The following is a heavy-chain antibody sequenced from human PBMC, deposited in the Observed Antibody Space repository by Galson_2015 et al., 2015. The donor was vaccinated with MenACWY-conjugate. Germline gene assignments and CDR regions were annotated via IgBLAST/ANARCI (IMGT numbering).Heavy chain of an antibody. CDR1: GFTFSSYA. D-gene: IGHD3-10*01. CDR2: ITDTDYA. Sequence: SVRLSCAASGFTFSSYAMNWVRQAPGKGLEWVSSITDTDYARYADSVKGRFTISRDNSKNTLYLRMDTLRADDTAVYYCAKDDFGSGPDDWGQGTLVTVSS. J-gene: IGHJ4*02. CDR3: AKDDFGSGPDD. V-gene: IGHV3-23*01.